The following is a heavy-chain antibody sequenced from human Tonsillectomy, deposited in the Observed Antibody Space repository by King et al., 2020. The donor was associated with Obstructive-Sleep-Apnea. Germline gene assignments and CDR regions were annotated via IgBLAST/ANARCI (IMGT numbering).Heavy chain of an antibody. CDR2: TTTQTRNP. CDR1: GYTVTNYA. CDR3: ARETESSGFSDAFDV. J-gene: IGHJ3*01. V-gene: IGHV7-4-1*02. D-gene: IGHD3-22*01. Sequence: QLVQSGAELRRPGASVRISCKTSGYTVTNYAINWVREAPGQGIEWMGWTTTQTRNPTYDQSLRGRFVFSLDTSVSTAYLQISSLKSEDTAVYYCARETESSGFSDAFDVWGQGKMVTVSS.